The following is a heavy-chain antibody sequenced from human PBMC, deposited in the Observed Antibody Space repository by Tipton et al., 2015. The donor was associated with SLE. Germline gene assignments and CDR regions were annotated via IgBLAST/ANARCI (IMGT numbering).Heavy chain of an antibody. CDR1: GFIVSSYA. Sequence: SLRLSCAASGFIVSSYAMHWVRQAPGKGLEWVAVISYDGSNKYYADSVKGRFTISRDNSKNTLYLQMNSLRAEDTAVYYCAREDYGDYVEAFDIWGQGTMVTVSS. CDR3: AREDYGDYVEAFDI. CDR2: ISYDGSNK. J-gene: IGHJ3*02. V-gene: IGHV3-30-3*01. D-gene: IGHD4-17*01.